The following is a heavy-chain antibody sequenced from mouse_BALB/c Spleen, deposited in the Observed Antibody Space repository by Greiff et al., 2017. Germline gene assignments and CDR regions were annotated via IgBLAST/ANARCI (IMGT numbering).Heavy chain of an antibody. CDR1: GFTFSSYA. CDR3: ARDDYDVSAMDY. V-gene: IGHV5-9-4*01. J-gene: IGHJ4*01. Sequence: EVKLVESGGGLVKPGGSLKLSCAASGFTFSSYAMSWVRQSPEKRLEWVAEISSGGSYTYYPDTVTGRFTISRDNAKNTLYLEMSSLRSEDTAMYYCARDDYDVSAMDYWGQGTSVTVSS. D-gene: IGHD2-4*01. CDR2: ISSGGSYT.